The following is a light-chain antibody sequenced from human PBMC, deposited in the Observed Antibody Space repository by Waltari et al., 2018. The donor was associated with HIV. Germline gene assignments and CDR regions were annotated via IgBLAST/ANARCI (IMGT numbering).Light chain of an antibody. CDR2: EGS. Sequence: QSALTQPASVSGSPGQSITIACTGTSSDVGIYSLVSWYQQHPGKAPKLMIYEGSKRPSGVSNRFSGSKSGNTASLTISGLQAEDEADYYCCSYAGSFVIFGGGTKLTVL. J-gene: IGLJ2*01. CDR3: CSYAGSFVI. CDR1: SSDVGIYSL. V-gene: IGLV2-23*01.